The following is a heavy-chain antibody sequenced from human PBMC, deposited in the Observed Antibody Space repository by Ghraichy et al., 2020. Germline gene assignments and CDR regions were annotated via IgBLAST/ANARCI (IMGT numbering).Heavy chain of an antibody. CDR1: GFTFSSYG. Sequence: GGSLRLPCAASGFTFSSYGMHWVRQAPGKGLEWVAVISYDGSNKYYADSVKGRFTISRDNSKNTLYLQMNSLRAEDTAVYYCANIAGSTSNFDYWGQGTLVTVSS. J-gene: IGHJ4*02. D-gene: IGHD1-26*01. V-gene: IGHV3-30*18. CDR3: ANIAGSTSNFDY. CDR2: ISYDGSNK.